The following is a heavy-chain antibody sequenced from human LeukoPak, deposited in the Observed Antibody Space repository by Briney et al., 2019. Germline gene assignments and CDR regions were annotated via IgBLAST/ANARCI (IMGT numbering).Heavy chain of an antibody. Sequence: SETLSLTCAVYGGSFSGYYWSWIRQPPGKGLEWIGEINHSGSTNYNPSLKSRVTISVDTSKNQFSLKLSSVTAADTAVYCCARGKGVLRYFDWLLSPNWFDPWGQGTLVTVSS. J-gene: IGHJ5*02. CDR3: ARGKGVLRYFDWLLSPNWFDP. V-gene: IGHV4-34*01. CDR1: GGSFSGYY. CDR2: INHSGST. D-gene: IGHD3-9*01.